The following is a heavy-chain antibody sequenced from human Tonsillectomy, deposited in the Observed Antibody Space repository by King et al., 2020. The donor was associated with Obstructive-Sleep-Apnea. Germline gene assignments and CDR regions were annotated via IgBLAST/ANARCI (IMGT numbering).Heavy chain of an antibody. D-gene: IGHD5-12*01. CDR2: MYYSGNT. V-gene: IGHV4-59*08. Sequence: VQLQESGPGLVKPSETLSLTCTVSGGSISNYYWSWIRQPPGKGLEWIGYMYYSGNTKFNPSLKGLVTITADTAKIQFSLRLSSVTAADTAVYYCARHRGVEDYGGYGDYFDYWGQGTLVTVSS. CDR1: GGSISNYY. CDR3: ARHRGVEDYGGYGDYFDY. J-gene: IGHJ4*02.